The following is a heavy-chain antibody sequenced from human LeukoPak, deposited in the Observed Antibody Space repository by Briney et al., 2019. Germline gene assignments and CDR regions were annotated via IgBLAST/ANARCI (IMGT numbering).Heavy chain of an antibody. D-gene: IGHD3-3*01. V-gene: IGHV3-15*01. CDR1: GFTLSNAW. CDR2: IKSKTDGGTT. CDR3: TTLKRVDFWSGYHDAFDI. J-gene: IGHJ3*02. Sequence: GGSLNLSCAASGFTLSNAWMSWVRQAPGKGREWVGRIKSKTDGGTTDYAAPVKGRFTISRDDSKNTLYLQMNSLKTEDTAVYYCTTLKRVDFWSGYHDAFDIWGQGTMVTVSS.